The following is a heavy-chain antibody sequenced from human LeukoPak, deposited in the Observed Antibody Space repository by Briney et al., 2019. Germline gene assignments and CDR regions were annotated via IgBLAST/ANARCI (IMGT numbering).Heavy chain of an antibody. CDR2: IYHIGST. J-gene: IGHJ4*02. V-gene: IGHV4-38-2*01. D-gene: IGHD3-10*01. CDR1: GYSISRGYY. CDR3: ARAGWIITSGIDY. Sequence: PSETLCLSCGVSGYSISRGYYWAWLRQPPGKGLEWIGTIYHIGSTYYNPSLESRVTISVDTSKNEFSLNLSSVTAADTAVYFCARAGWIITSGIDYWGQGALVTVSS.